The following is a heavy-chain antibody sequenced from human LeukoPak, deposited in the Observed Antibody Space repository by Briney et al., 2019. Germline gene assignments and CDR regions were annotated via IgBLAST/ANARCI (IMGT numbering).Heavy chain of an antibody. CDR1: GFTFSSYE. V-gene: IGHV3-21*05. J-gene: IGHJ4*02. CDR3: ASPPSVDSSSPYYFEY. D-gene: IGHD6-6*01. Sequence: PGGSLRLSCAASGFTFSSYEMHWVRQAPGKGLEWVSYISSSSRYINYADSVKGRFTISRDNAKNSLFLQMNSLRAEDTAVYYCASPPSVDSSSPYYFEYWGQGTLVTVSS. CDR2: ISSSSRYI.